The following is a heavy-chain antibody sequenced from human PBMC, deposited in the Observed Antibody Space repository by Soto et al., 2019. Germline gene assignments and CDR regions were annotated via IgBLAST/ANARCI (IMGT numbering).Heavy chain of an antibody. J-gene: IGHJ4*02. D-gene: IGHD6-19*01. CDR1: GGSFSGYY. Sequence: SETLSLTCAVYGGSFSGYYWSWIRQPPGKGLEWIGQINHSGSTNYNPSLKSRVTISVDTSKSQFSLELSSVTAADTAVYYCARGLVTGSHYSGGWYYFDSWGQGTQVTVSS. CDR2: INHSGST. V-gene: IGHV4-34*01. CDR3: ARGLVTGSHYSGGWYYFDS.